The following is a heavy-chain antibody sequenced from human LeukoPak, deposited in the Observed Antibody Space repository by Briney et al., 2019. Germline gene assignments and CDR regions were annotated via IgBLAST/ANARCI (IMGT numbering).Heavy chain of an antibody. CDR3: AKYYDLWSGYYIDY. CDR1: GGSISSHY. CDR2: IYYGGST. Sequence: PSETLSLTCTVSGGSISSHYWSWIRQPPGKGLEWIGYIYYGGSTNYNPYLKIRVNISVDTSKNQFSLNVSSVTAADTAVYYCAKYYDLWSGYYIDYWGQGTLVTVSS. J-gene: IGHJ4*02. D-gene: IGHD3-3*01. V-gene: IGHV4-59*11.